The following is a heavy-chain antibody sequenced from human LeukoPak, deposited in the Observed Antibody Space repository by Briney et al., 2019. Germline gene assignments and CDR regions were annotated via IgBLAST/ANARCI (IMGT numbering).Heavy chain of an antibody. D-gene: IGHD2-8*01. V-gene: IGHV3-30*03. CDR3: ARDNAKPFDY. J-gene: IGHJ4*02. CDR2: ISYDGSNK. Sequence: GGSLRLSCAASGFTFSSYGMHWVRQAPGKGLEWVAVISYDGSNKYYADSVKGRFTISRDNSKNTLYLQMNSLRAEDTAVYYCARDNAKPFDYWGQGTLVTVSS. CDR1: GFTFSSYG.